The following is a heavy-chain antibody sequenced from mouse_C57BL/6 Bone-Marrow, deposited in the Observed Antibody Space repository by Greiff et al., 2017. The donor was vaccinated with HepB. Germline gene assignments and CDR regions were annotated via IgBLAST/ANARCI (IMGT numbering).Heavy chain of an antibody. CDR2: ISDGGSYT. Sequence: EVKVVESGGGLVKPGGSLKLSCAASGFTFSSYAMSWVRQTPEKRLEWVATISDGGSYTYYPDNVKGRFTISRDNAKNNLYLQMSHLKSEDTAMYYCAREDGYDEAYWGQGTLVTVSA. CDR1: GFTFSSYA. CDR3: AREDGYDEAY. D-gene: IGHD2-2*01. V-gene: IGHV5-4*01. J-gene: IGHJ3*01.